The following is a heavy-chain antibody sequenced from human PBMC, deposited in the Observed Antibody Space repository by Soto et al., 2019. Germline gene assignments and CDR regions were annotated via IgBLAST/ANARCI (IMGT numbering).Heavy chain of an antibody. CDR3: TTSGDYDILTGYYPRGFYYYGMDV. V-gene: IGHV3-49*04. CDR1: GFTFGDYA. J-gene: IGHJ6*02. CDR2: IRGKAYGGTT. D-gene: IGHD3-9*01. Sequence: PGGSLRLSCTASGFTFGDYAMSWVRQAPGKGLEWVGFIRGKAYGGTTEYAASVKGRFTISRDDSKSIAYLQMNSLKTEDTAVYYCTTSGDYDILTGYYPRGFYYYGMDVWGQGTTVTVSS.